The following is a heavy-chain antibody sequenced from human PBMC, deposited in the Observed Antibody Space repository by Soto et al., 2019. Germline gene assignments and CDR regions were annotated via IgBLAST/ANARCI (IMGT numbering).Heavy chain of an antibody. J-gene: IGHJ3*02. CDR3: AKDRGSWFDAFDI. V-gene: IGHV3-23*01. D-gene: IGHD3-9*01. Sequence: GGSLRLSCAASGFIFSSYAMSWVRQAPGKGLEWVSAISGSGGSTYYADSVKGRFTISRDNSKNTLYLQMNSLRAEDTAVYYCAKDRGSWFDAFDIWGQGTMATVSS. CDR1: GFIFSSYA. CDR2: ISGSGGST.